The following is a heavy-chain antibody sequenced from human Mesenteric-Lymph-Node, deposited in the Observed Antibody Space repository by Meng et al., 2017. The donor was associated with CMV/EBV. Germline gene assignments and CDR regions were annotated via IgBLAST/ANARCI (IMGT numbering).Heavy chain of an antibody. CDR2: IYYSGST. CDR1: GGSISNYY. CDR3: ARIPGVSSYYYGMDV. Sequence: GSLRLSCTVSGGSISNYYWSWIRQPPGKGLEWIGYIYYSGSTNYNPSLKSRVTISVDTSKNQFSLRLRSVTAADTAVYYCARIPGVSSYYYGMDVWGQGTTVTVSS. D-gene: IGHD2-15*01. V-gene: IGHV4-59*01. J-gene: IGHJ6*02.